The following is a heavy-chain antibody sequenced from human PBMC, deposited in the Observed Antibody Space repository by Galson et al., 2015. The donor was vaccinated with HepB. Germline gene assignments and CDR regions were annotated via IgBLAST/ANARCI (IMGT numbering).Heavy chain of an antibody. D-gene: IGHD1-1*01. CDR2: IGVNAGNT. V-gene: IGHV3-23*01. J-gene: IGHJ4*02. CDR1: GFTFSSLG. CDR3: AKGTTNIDY. Sequence: SLRLSSAASGFTFSSLGMTWVRQAPGKGLECVSAIGVNAGNTDYADSVKGRFTISRDNSKNMLYLQMNNLRAEDTAVYYCAKGTTNIDYWGQGTLITVSS.